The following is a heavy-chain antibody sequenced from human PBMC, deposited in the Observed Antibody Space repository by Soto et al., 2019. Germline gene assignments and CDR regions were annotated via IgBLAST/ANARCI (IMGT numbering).Heavy chain of an antibody. D-gene: IGHD3-16*01. V-gene: IGHV4-34*01. CDR3: ARRKTFSPYYFDY. Sequence: QVQIQQWGAGLLKPSKTLSLTCVVYGGSFSGYYWSWIRQSPGRGLEWIGEINHSGNSNYNPSLKSRITMSVDTPKNQFSLELSSVTAADTALYYCARRKTFSPYYFDYCGQGTLVTVSS. CDR2: INHSGNS. J-gene: IGHJ4*02. CDR1: GGSFSGYY.